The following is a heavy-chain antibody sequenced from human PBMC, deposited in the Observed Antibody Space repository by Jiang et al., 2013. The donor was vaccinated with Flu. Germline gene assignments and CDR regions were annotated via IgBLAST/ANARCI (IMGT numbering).Heavy chain of an antibody. J-gene: IGHJ3*02. CDR2: IYYSGST. CDR1: GGSISSYY. D-gene: IGHD1-26*01. CDR3: ARLPIVGASYDAFDI. Sequence: LLKPSETLSLTCTVSGGSISSYYWSWIRQPPGKGLEWIGYIYYSGSTNYNPSFKSRVTISVDTSKNQFSLKLSSVTAADTAVYYCARLPIVGASYDAFDIWGQGTMVTVSS. V-gene: IGHV4-59*08.